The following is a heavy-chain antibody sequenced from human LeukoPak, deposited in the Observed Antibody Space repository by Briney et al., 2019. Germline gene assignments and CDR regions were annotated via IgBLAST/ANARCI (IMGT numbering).Heavy chain of an antibody. Sequence: GESLKISCKGSGYSFTSYWIGWVRQMPGKGLEWMGITYPGDSDTRYSPSFQGQVTISADKSISTAYPQWSSLKASDTAMYYCARAGDSSGYYYHYWGQGTLVTVSS. CDR1: GYSFTSYW. CDR3: ARAGDSSGYYYHY. CDR2: TYPGDSDT. V-gene: IGHV5-51*01. J-gene: IGHJ4*02. D-gene: IGHD3-22*01.